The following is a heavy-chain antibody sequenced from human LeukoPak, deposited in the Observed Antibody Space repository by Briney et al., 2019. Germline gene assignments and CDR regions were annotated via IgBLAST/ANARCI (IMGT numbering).Heavy chain of an antibody. CDR2: IYYSGST. J-gene: IGHJ6*03. CDR3: ARGASCSSTSCFWGYYYMDV. V-gene: IGHV4-39*07. Sequence: SETLSLTCTVSGGSISSSSYYWGWIRQPPGKGLEWIGSIYYSGSTYYNPSLKSRVTISVDTSKNQFSLKLSSVTAAGTAVYYCARGASCSSTSCFWGYYYMDVWGKGTTVTVSS. D-gene: IGHD2-2*01. CDR1: GGSISSSSYY.